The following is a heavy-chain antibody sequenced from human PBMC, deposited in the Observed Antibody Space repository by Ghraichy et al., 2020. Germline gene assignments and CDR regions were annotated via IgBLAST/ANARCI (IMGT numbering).Heavy chain of an antibody. D-gene: IGHD1-26*01. Sequence: SVKVSCKASGGTLSSYAISWVRQAPGQGLEWMGRIIPIFRTTNYAQKFQGRVTLTADESTGTAYMELSSLRSEDTAVYYCARDRGPGIDAFDIWGQGTMVIVSS. J-gene: IGHJ3*02. CDR3: ARDRGPGIDAFDI. V-gene: IGHV1-69*13. CDR2: IIPIFRTT. CDR1: GGTLSSYA.